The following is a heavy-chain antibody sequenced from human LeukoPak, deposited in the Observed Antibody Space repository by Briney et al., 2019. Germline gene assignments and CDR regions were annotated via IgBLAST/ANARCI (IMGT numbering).Heavy chain of an antibody. D-gene: IGHD3-3*01. Sequence: SETLSLTCGVSGGSFSGSCWGWIRQPPGKGLEWLGEINLSGSTNYNSSLTSRVTISLDTSKNQFSLNLRSVTTADTAVYYCARVSISLFGVVTAHFDSWGQGTLVAVSS. CDR1: GGSFSGSC. J-gene: IGHJ4*02. V-gene: IGHV4-34*01. CDR3: ARVSISLFGVVTAHFDS. CDR2: INLSGST.